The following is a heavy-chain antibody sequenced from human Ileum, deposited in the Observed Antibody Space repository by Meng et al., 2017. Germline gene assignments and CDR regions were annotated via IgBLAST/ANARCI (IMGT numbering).Heavy chain of an antibody. D-gene: IGHD3-9*01. J-gene: IGHJ4*02. V-gene: IGHV1-69*06. CDR1: RGTYSRYG. CDR2: ITPMYGTA. Sequence: GQLVQSETGVNKPGSSVTVSCKSSRGTYSRYGISWGRQAPGQGLEWMGGITPMYGTANYGQKFQGRVTITADKSTSTIYMELSSLRSEDTAVYYCARDEPDVLIGYEAYWGQGTLVTVSS. CDR3: ARDEPDVLIGYEAY.